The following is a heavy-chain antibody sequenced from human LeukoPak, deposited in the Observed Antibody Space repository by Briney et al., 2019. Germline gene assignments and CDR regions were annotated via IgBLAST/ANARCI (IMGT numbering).Heavy chain of an antibody. CDR3: ARGSDSSGWYSSFYY. J-gene: IGHJ4*02. D-gene: IGHD6-19*01. CDR1: GFTFSSYW. CDR2: IKSDGSGT. Sequence: GGSLRLSCAASGFTFSSYWMHWVRQAPGKGLVWVSRIKSDGSGTSYADSVKGRFTISRDNAKNTLYLQMNSLRAEDTAVYYCARGSDSSGWYSSFYYWGQGTLVTVSS. V-gene: IGHV3-74*01.